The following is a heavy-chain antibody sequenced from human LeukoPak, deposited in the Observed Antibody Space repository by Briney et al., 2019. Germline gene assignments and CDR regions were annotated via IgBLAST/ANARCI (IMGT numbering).Heavy chain of an antibody. Sequence: PSETLSLTCTVSGGSISSYYWSWIRQPPGKGLEWIGYIYYGGSTNYNPSLKSRVTISVDTSKNQFSLKLSSVTAADTAVYYCARVRGGYANYFDYWGQGTLVTVSS. CDR1: GGSISSYY. CDR3: ARVRGGYANYFDY. D-gene: IGHD5-12*01. CDR2: IYYGGST. V-gene: IGHV4-59*01. J-gene: IGHJ4*02.